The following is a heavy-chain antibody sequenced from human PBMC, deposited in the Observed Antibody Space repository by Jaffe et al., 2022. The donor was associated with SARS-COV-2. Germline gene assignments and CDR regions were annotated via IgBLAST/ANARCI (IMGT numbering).Heavy chain of an antibody. CDR2: SIPILGIA. V-gene: IGHV1-69*02. Sequence: QVQLVQSGAEVKKPGSSVKVSCKASGGTFRNNIFSWVRQAPGQGLEWMGRSIPILGIANDAQKFQGRVTITADKSTSTVYLELRSLRSEDTAMYYCARGGSGSYEQFSALDIWGQGTMVTVSS. D-gene: IGHD1-26*01. CDR1: GGTFRNNI. CDR3: ARGGSGSYEQFSALDI. J-gene: IGHJ3*02.